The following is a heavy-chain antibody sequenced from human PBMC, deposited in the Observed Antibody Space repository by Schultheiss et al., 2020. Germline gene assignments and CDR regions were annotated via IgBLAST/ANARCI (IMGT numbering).Heavy chain of an antibody. CDR1: GFTVSSNY. D-gene: IGHD2-21*02. CDR3: ARGRPTVVVTAMLDH. V-gene: IGHV3-21*05. J-gene: IGHJ4*02. CDR2: ISSSSSYI. Sequence: GGSLRLSCAASGFTVSSNYMSWVRQAPGKGLEWVSYISSSSSYIYYADSVKGRFTISRDNAKNSLYLQMTSLRPEDTAIYYCARGRPTVVVTAMLDHWGQGTLVTVSS.